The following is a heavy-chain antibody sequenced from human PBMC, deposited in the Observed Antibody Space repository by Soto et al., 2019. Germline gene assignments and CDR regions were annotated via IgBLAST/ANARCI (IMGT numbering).Heavy chain of an antibody. CDR1: GNTFGSYD. V-gene: IGHV1-8*01. D-gene: IGHD4-17*01. CDR3: ARGPHFTVTTRGIVWFDT. J-gene: IGHJ5*02. CDR2: LNPNSGNT. Sequence: QVQLVQSGAEVKEPGASVKVSCKASGNTFGSYDINWVRQATGQGLEWMGWLNPNSGNTGYAQKFQGRVTLTRNISISTAYMELSGLRSDDTAVYYCARGPHFTVTTRGIVWFDTWGQGALVTVSS.